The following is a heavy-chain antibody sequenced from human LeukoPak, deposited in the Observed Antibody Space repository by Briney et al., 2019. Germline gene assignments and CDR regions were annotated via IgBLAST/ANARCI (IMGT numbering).Heavy chain of an antibody. V-gene: IGHV3-11*04. CDR3: ARDLGLYDYGGNIDF. CDR1: GFTFSDYY. J-gene: IGHJ4*02. D-gene: IGHD4-23*01. CDR2: VRSSSRTI. Sequence: GGSLRLSCAASGFTFSDYYMSWIRQAPGKGLEWVSYVRSSSRTIYYADSVKGRFTISRDNAKNSLYLQMNSLRAEDTAVYHCARDLGLYDYGGNIDFWGQGTLVTVSS.